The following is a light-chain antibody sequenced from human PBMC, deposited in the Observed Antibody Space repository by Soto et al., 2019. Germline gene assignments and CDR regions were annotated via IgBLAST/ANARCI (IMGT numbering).Light chain of an antibody. CDR1: TSNIGNNY. Sequence: QSVLTQPPSVSAAPGQMVTISCSGSTSNIGNNYVSWYQQLPRTAPKLLVYDHNKRPSGIPDRFSGSKSGTSATLGITGLQTGDEADYYCGTWDSSLSAVVFGGGTKLTVL. CDR2: DHN. J-gene: IGLJ2*01. CDR3: GTWDSSLSAVV. V-gene: IGLV1-51*01.